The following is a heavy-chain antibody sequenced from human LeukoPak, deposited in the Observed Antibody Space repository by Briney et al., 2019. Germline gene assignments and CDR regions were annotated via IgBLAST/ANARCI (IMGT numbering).Heavy chain of an antibody. D-gene: IGHD1-26*01. J-gene: IGHJ4*02. CDR1: GYTLTELS. Sequence: ASVKVSCKVSGYTLTELSMHWVRQAPGKGLEWMGRFDPEDGETIYAQKFQGRVTMTEDTSTDTAYMELSSLRSEDTAVYYCATDMYGGSYYGALDYWGQGTLVTVSS. CDR2: FDPEDGET. CDR3: ATDMYGGSYYGALDY. V-gene: IGHV1-24*01.